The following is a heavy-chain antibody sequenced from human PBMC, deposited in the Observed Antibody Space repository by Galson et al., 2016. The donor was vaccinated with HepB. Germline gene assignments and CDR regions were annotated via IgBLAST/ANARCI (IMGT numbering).Heavy chain of an antibody. D-gene: IGHD4-17*01. CDR2: LYSGGST. CDR3: SSLRFKGFDL. CDR1: GFIVSSND. J-gene: IGHJ2*01. V-gene: IGHV3-53*01. Sequence: SLRLSCAASGFIVSSNDMSWVRQAPGKGLEWVAVLYSGGSTDYADPVKGRFTISRDNSTNTLYLQMNSVRAEDTAVYYCSSLRFKGFDLWGRGTLVTVAS.